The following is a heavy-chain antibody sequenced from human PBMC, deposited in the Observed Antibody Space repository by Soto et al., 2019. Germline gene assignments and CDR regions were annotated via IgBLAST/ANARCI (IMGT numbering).Heavy chain of an antibody. CDR2: IIPIVGTG. Sequence: QVQLVQSGAEVRKPGSSVTVSCKASGGTFSNYAISWVRQAPGQGLEWMGGIIPIVGTGSYAQKFQGRVTITADEPTTTAYMELSSLICEDTAVYYCARVVILVPTASTHYYYHMDVWGPGTTVTVSS. D-gene: IGHD2-2*01. J-gene: IGHJ6*02. CDR1: GGTFSNYA. V-gene: IGHV1-69*01. CDR3: ARVVILVPTASTHYYYHMDV.